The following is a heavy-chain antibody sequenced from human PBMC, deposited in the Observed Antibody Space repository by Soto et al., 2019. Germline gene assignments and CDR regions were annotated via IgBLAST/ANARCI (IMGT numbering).Heavy chain of an antibody. D-gene: IGHD3-10*01. CDR2: IYHTGST. CDR3: AGSHASSMFDY. J-gene: IGHJ4*02. CDR1: GGSVTGGGYY. Sequence: PSETLSLTCSVSGGSVTGGGYYWSWIRQLPGKGLEWIGYIYHTGSTFYNPSLKSRVTISLDTSRSQFSLKLTSVTAADTAMYYCAGSHASSMFDYWGQGSLVTVSS. V-gene: IGHV4-31*03.